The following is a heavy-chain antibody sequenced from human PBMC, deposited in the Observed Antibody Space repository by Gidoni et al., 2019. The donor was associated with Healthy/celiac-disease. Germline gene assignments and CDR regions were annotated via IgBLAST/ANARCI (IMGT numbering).Heavy chain of an antibody. D-gene: IGHD6-19*01. J-gene: IGHJ4*02. CDR2: INPSGGST. V-gene: IGHV1-46*01. CDR1: GDTFTSYY. CDR3: AREELSSGWYAY. Sequence: QVQLVQSGAEVKKPGASVKVSCKAAGDTFTSYYMHWVRQAPGQGLAWMGIINPSGGSTSYAQKFQGRVTMTRDTSTSTVYMELSSLRSEATAVYYCAREELSSGWYAYWGQGTLVTVSS.